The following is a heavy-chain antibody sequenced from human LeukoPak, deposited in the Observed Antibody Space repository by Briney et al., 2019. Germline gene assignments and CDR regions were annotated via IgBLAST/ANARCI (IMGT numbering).Heavy chain of an antibody. D-gene: IGHD1-26*01. CDR3: ARRGPPAYSGSYYVDY. V-gene: IGHV1-2*06. CDR2: INPNSGGT. CDR1: GYTFTGYY. J-gene: IGHJ4*02. Sequence: ASVKVSCKASGYTFTGYYMHWVRQAPGQGLEWMGRINPNSGGTNYAQKFQGRVTMTRHTSISTAYMELSRLRSDDTAVYYCARRGPPAYSGSYYVDYWGQGTLVTVSS.